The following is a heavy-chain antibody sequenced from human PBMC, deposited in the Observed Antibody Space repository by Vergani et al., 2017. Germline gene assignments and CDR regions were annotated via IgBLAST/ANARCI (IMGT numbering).Heavy chain of an antibody. D-gene: IGHD6-13*01. CDR3: AREKRIAAAPRMSQSNYGMDV. J-gene: IGHJ6*02. CDR2: IYTSGST. CDR1: GGSISSGSYY. V-gene: IGHV4-61*02. Sequence: QVQLQESGPGLVKPSQTLSLTCTVSGGSISSGSYYWSWIRQPAGKGLEWIGRIYTSGSTNYNPSLKSRVTISVDTSKNQFSLKLSSVTAADTAVYYCAREKRIAAAPRMSQSNYGMDVWGQGTTVTVSS.